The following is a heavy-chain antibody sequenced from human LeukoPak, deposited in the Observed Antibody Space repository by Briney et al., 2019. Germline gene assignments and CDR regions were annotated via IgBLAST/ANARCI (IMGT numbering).Heavy chain of an antibody. Sequence: SETLSLTCTVSGGSISSYYGSWIRQPAGKGLEWIGRIYTSGSTNYNPSLKSRVTMSVDTSKNQFSLKLSSVTAADTAVYYCAREGADCSSTSCYRLFDYWGQGTLVTVSS. D-gene: IGHD2-2*01. V-gene: IGHV4-4*07. J-gene: IGHJ4*02. CDR2: IYTSGST. CDR1: GGSISSYY. CDR3: AREGADCSSTSCYRLFDY.